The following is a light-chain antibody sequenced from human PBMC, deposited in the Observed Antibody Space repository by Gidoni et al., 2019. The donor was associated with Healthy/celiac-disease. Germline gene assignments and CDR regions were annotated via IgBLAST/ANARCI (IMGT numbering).Light chain of an antibody. V-gene: IGKV3-20*01. CDR3: QQYGSSST. J-gene: IGKJ3*01. CDR2: GAS. CDR1: QSVSSSY. Sequence: EVVLTQSPGTLSLSPGERATRSCRASQSVSSSYLAWYQQKPGQAPRLLIYGASSSATGIPDRFSGSGSGTVFTLTISGLEPEDFAVYYCQQYGSSSTFGPGTKVDIK.